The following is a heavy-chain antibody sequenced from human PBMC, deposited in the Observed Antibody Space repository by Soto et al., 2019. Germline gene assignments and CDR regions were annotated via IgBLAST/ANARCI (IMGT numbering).Heavy chain of an antibody. CDR1: ECTFSSYA. V-gene: IGHV1-69*01. D-gene: IGHD3-22*01. CDR3: ARARPYYYDSSGYPHFDY. Sequence: QVQLVQSGAEVKKPGSSVKVSCKASECTFSSYAISWVRQAPGQGLEWMGGIIPIFGTANYAQKFQGRVTITADESTSTAYMELSSLRSEDTAVYYCARARPYYYDSSGYPHFDYWGQGTLVTVSS. CDR2: IIPIFGTA. J-gene: IGHJ4*02.